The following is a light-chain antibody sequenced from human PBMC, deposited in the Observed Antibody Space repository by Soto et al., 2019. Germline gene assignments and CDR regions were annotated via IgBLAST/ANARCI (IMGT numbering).Light chain of an antibody. CDR1: SSDVGSYNL. J-gene: IGLJ1*01. Sequence: QSVLTQPASVSGSPGQSITISCTGTSSDVGSYNLVSWYQQHPGKAPKLMIYEGSKRPSGVSNRFSGSKSGNTASLTISGLQAEDAADYYCFSYARSSTPDVFGTGTKLTVL. CDR3: FSYARSSTPDV. V-gene: IGLV2-23*01. CDR2: EGS.